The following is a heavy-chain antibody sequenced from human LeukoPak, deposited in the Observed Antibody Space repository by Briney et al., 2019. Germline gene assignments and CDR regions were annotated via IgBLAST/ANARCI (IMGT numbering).Heavy chain of an antibody. CDR2: IRYDGSNK. CDR1: GFTFSSYG. J-gene: IGHJ4*02. CDR3: AKINPYPYYYDSSGYYTFDY. Sequence: GGSLRLSCAASGFTFSSYGMHWVRQAPGKGPEWVAFIRYDGSNKYYADSVKGRFTISRDNSKNTLYLQMNSLRAEDTAVYYCAKINPYPYYYDSSGYYTFDYWGQGTLVTVSS. V-gene: IGHV3-30*02. D-gene: IGHD3-22*01.